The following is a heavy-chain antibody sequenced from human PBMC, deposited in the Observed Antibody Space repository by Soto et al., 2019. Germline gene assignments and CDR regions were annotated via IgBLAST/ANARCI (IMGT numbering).Heavy chain of an antibody. V-gene: IGHV3-30-3*01. D-gene: IGHD3-22*01. Sequence: GGSLRLSCAASGFTFSSYAMHWVRQAPGKGLEWVAVISYDGSNKYYADSVKGRFTISRDNSKNTLYLQMNSLRAEDTAVYYCARESDSSGYLGLYYGMDVWGQGTTVTVSS. CDR1: GFTFSSYA. CDR3: ARESDSSGYLGLYYGMDV. J-gene: IGHJ6*02. CDR2: ISYDGSNK.